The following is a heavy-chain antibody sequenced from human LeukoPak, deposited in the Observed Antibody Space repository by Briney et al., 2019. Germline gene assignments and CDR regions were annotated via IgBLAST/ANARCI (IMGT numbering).Heavy chain of an antibody. Sequence: GESLKISCKGSGYSLTSYWIGWVRQMPGKGLEWMGIIYPGDSDTRYSPSFQGQVTISADKSISTAYLQWSSLKASDTAMYYCARQRYYYDSSGYYHDLDYWGQGTLVTVSS. CDR1: GYSLTSYW. D-gene: IGHD3-22*01. J-gene: IGHJ4*02. V-gene: IGHV5-51*01. CDR2: IYPGDSDT. CDR3: ARQRYYYDSSGYYHDLDY.